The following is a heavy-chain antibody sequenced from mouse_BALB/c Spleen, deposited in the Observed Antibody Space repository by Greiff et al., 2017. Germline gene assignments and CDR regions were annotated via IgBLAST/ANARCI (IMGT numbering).Heavy chain of an antibody. J-gene: IGHJ3*01. CDR1: GYAFTNYL. V-gene: IGHV1-54*03. CDR3: ARSSSSSWLAY. Sequence: VQLQQSGAELVRPGTSVKVSCKASGYAFTNYLIEWVKQRPGQGLEWIGVINPGSGGTNYNEKFKGKATLTADKSSSTAYMQLSSLTSDDSAVYFCARSSSSSWLAYWGQGTLVTVSA. CDR2: INPGSGGT. D-gene: IGHD1-1*01.